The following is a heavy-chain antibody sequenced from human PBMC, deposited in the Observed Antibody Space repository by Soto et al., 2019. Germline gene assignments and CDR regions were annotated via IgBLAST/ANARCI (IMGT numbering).Heavy chain of an antibody. CDR3: ARSFSMVRGVDDYYYGMDV. Sequence: QVQLVQSGAEVKKPGSSVKVSCKASGGTFSSYAISWVRQAPRQGLEWMGGIIPIFGTANYAQKFQGRVTITADESTSTAYMELGSLRSEDTAVYYCARSFSMVRGVDDYYYGMDVWGQGTTVSVSS. J-gene: IGHJ6*02. CDR1: GGTFSSYA. D-gene: IGHD3-10*01. CDR2: IIPIFGTA. V-gene: IGHV1-69*01.